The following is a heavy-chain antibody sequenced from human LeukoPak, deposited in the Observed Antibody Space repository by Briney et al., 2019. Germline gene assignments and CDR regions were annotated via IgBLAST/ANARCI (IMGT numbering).Heavy chain of an antibody. J-gene: IGHJ4*02. D-gene: IGHD3-16*01. CDR1: GFSLSTSGVG. CDR3: AHPSPLGHLQPGEIS. Sequence: SGPTLVNPTQTLTLTCTFSGFSLSTSGVGVGWIRQPPGKALEWLALIYWDDDKRYSPCLKSRLTITKDTSKNQVVLTMANMDPVDTATYYCAHPSPLGHLQPGEISWGQGTLVAVSS. CDR2: IYWDDDK. V-gene: IGHV2-5*02.